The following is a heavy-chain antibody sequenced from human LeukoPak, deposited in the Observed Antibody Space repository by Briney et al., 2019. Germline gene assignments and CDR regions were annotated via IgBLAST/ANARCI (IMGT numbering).Heavy chain of an antibody. V-gene: IGHV4-39*01. CDR1: GGSISSSNYY. CDR3: ASKQWVYYYMDV. D-gene: IGHD1-26*01. J-gene: IGHJ6*03. CDR2: ISYSGST. Sequence: PSETLSLTCTVSGGSISSSNYYWGWTRQPPGKGLEWIGSISYSGSTYYNPSLKSRVTIFVDTSKNQFSLKLSSVTAADTAVYHCASKQWVYYYMDVWGKGTTVTVSS.